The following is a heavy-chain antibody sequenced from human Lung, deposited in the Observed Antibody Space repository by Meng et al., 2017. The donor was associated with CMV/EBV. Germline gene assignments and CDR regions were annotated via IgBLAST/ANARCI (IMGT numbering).Heavy chain of an antibody. D-gene: IGHD2-2*01. V-gene: IGHV1-69*10. Sequence: SXXVSCKASGGTFSSYAISWVRQAPGQGLEWMGGIIPILGIANYAQKFQGRVTITADKSTSTAHMELSSLRSEDTAVYYCASLGYCSSTSCPFYYYYGMDVWGQGXTVTVSS. CDR3: ASLGYCSSTSCPFYYYYGMDV. J-gene: IGHJ6*02. CDR2: IIPILGIA. CDR1: GGTFSSYA.